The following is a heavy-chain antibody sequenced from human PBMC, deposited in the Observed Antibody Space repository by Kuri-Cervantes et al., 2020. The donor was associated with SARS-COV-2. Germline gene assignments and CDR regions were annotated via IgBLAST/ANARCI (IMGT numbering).Heavy chain of an antibody. CDR3: AKDQDLVVVPPAMFGMDV. Sequence: GESLKISCAASGFTFSSYGMHWVCQAPGKGLEWVAVISHDGNNKYYADSVKGRFTISRDNSKNTLYLQMNSLRAEDTAVYYCAKDQDLVVVPPAMFGMDVWGQGTTVTVSS. D-gene: IGHD2-2*01. CDR2: ISHDGNNK. J-gene: IGHJ6*02. V-gene: IGHV3-30*18. CDR1: GFTFSSYG.